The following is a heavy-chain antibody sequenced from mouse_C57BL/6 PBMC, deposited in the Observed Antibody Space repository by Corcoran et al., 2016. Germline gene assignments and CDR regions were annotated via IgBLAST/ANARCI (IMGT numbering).Heavy chain of an antibody. CDR3: AKDGYYGAMDY. CDR2: INTYSGVP. D-gene: IGHD2-3*01. J-gene: IGHJ4*01. V-gene: IGHV9-3*01. CDR1: EYTFTTYG. Sequence: QIQLVQSGPELKKPGETVKISCKASEYTFTTYGMSWVKQAPGKGLKLMGWINTYSGVPTYADDFKGRFAFSLETSASTAYLQINTLKNEDTATYFCAKDGYYGAMDYWGQGTSVTVSS.